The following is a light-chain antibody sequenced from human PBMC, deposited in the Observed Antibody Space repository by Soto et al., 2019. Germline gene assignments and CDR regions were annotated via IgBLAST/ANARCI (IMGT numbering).Light chain of an antibody. CDR2: GAS. J-gene: IGKJ4*01. V-gene: IGKV3-15*01. CDR3: QQYTNWPLT. Sequence: EIVMTQSPATLSVSPGERATLSCRASQSVSINLAWYQQKPGQAPRLLFYGASTRATGIPARFRASGSGTEFTLTISSLQSEDFAIYYCQQYTNWPLTFGGGTKVEIK. CDR1: QSVSIN.